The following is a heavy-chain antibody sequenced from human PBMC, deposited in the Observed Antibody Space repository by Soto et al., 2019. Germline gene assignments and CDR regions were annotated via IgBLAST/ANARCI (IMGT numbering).Heavy chain of an antibody. V-gene: IGHV1-69*02. D-gene: IGHD2-21*01. J-gene: IGHJ4*02. CDR2: FIPILEMA. Sequence: QVQVVQSGAEVKKPESSVKVSCKPSGGTFNTYTVNWVRLAPGHGLEWMGRFIPILEMANYAQKFQDRGTITADRATFTAYMELNSLTSDDTAVYYCAITYCRDNSCPRDFDFWGPGTRVTVSS. CDR1: GGTFNTYT. CDR3: AITYCRDNSCPRDFDF.